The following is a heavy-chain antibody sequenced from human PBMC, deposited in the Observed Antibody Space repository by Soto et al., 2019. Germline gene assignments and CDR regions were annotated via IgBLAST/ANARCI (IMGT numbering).Heavy chain of an antibody. CDR1: GFTFSSYG. V-gene: IGHV3-33*01. Sequence: GGSLRLSCAASGFTFSSYGMHWVRQAPGKGLEWVAVIWYDGSNKYYADSVKGRFTISRDNSKNTLYLQMNSLRAEDTAVYYCARASSYGSQTLDYWGQGTLVTVSS. CDR3: ARASSYGSQTLDY. CDR2: IWYDGSNK. J-gene: IGHJ4*02. D-gene: IGHD5-18*01.